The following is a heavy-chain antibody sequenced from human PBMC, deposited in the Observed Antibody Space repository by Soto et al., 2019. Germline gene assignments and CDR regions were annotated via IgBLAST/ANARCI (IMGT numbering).Heavy chain of an antibody. CDR2: VIPMVDIS. CDR1: RGTLSYNT. J-gene: IGHJ4*02. CDR3: ATNYGSGSTHFDS. V-gene: IGHV1-69*02. Sequence: QVQLVQSGAEVKKPGSSVKVSCTASRGTLSYNTISWVRQAPGQGLEWMGRVIPMVDISSYAQKFQGRVTITAEKSTSTIYMVLNNLRSEDPAVYYCATNYGSGSTHFDSWGQGTLVTVSS. D-gene: IGHD3-10*01.